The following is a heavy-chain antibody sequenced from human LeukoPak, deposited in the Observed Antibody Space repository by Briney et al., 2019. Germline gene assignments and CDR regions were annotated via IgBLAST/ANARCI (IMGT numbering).Heavy chain of an antibody. CDR1: GGSISSGGYY. Sequence: SQTLSLTCTVSGGSISSGGYYWSWIRQHPGKGLEWIGYIYYSGSTYYNPSLKSRVTISVDTSKNPFSLKLSSVTAADTAVYYCAAEEYYDFWSGYLEFAAPGRFDPWGQGTLVTVSS. J-gene: IGHJ5*02. D-gene: IGHD3-3*01. CDR3: AAEEYYDFWSGYLEFAAPGRFDP. V-gene: IGHV4-31*03. CDR2: IYYSGST.